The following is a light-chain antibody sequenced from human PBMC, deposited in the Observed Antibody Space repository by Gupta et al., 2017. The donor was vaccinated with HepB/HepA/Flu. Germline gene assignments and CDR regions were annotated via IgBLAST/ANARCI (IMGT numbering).Light chain of an antibody. CDR1: GSNIGSNT. CDR2: ANN. CDR3: AAWDDSLNGLL. J-gene: IGLJ2*01. Sequence: QSVLTQPPSASGTPGQRVTSSCSGSGSNIGSNTVIWYQQLPGTAPKLLIYANNQRPTGVPDRFSGSKSGTSASLAISGLQSEDEADYYCAAWDDSLNGLLFGGGTKVAVL. V-gene: IGLV1-44*01.